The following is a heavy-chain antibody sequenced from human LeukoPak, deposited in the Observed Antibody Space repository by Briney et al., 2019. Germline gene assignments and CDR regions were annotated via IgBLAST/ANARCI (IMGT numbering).Heavy chain of an antibody. J-gene: IGHJ4*02. CDR3: AIRYSSGWGY. CDR1: GESFSGYY. CDR2: INHSGST. D-gene: IGHD6-25*01. V-gene: IGHV4-34*01. Sequence: SETLSLTCAVYGESFSGYYWSWIRQPPGKGLEWIGEINHSGSTNYNPSLKSRVTISVDTSKNQFSLKLSSVTAADTAVYYCAIRYSSGWGYWGQGTLVTVSS.